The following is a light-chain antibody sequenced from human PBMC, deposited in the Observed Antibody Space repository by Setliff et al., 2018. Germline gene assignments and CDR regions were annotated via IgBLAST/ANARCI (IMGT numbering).Light chain of an antibody. Sequence: QSVLAQPPSVSGAPGQRVTISCTGSSSNIGAGYDVHWCQQLPGTAPKLLIYDNSNRPSGVPDRFSGSKSGTSASLAITGLQAEDEADYYCQSYDSSLSALYVFGTGTKVTVL. CDR1: SSNIGAGYD. V-gene: IGLV1-40*01. J-gene: IGLJ1*01. CDR3: QSYDSSLSALYV. CDR2: DNS.